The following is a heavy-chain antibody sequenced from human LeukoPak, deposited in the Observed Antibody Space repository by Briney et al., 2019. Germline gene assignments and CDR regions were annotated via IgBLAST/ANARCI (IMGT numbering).Heavy chain of an antibody. J-gene: IGHJ2*01. CDR1: GFTFSSYA. Sequence: GSLRLSCAASGFTFSSYAMSWVRQAPGKGLEWVSAISGSGGSTYYADSVKGRFTISRDNSKNTLYLQMNSLRAEDTAVYYCAKERDIVVVVAATFDLWGRGTLVTVSS. CDR3: AKERDIVVVVAATFDL. V-gene: IGHV3-23*01. CDR2: ISGSGGST. D-gene: IGHD2-15*01.